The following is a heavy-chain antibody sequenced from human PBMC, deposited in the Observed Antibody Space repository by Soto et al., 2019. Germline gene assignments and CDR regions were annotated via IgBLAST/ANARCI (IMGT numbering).Heavy chain of an antibody. J-gene: IGHJ6*03. D-gene: IGHD3-16*01. Sequence: QVQLQESGPGLVKPSGTLSLTCAVSSGSISSSNWWSWVRQPPGKGLEWIGEIYHSGSTNYNPSLKSRVIISVDKSKNQFSLKLSSVTAADTAVYYCARSLGTTFNYYYYYYMDVWGKGTTVTVSS. CDR2: IYHSGST. V-gene: IGHV4-4*02. CDR3: ARSLGTTFNYYYYYYMDV. CDR1: SGSISSSNW.